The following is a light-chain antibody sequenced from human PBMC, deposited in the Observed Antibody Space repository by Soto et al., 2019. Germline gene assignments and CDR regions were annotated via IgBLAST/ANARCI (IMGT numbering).Light chain of an antibody. CDR1: QNVSKY. Sequence: EIVLTQSPATLSLSPGERATLSCRASQNVSKYLAWFHQKPGQAPRLLIYDASNRATGVPARFSGSGSETDFTLTISSLEPGDFAVYYCQQRRAWPHTFGQGTKLEVK. V-gene: IGKV3-11*01. CDR2: DAS. J-gene: IGKJ2*01. CDR3: QQRRAWPHT.